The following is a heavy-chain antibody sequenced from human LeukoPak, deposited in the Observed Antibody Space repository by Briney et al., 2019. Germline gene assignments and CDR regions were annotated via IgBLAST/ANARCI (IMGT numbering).Heavy chain of an antibody. CDR3: ARYYYDSSGYSIGPEYYFDY. V-gene: IGHV4-31*03. J-gene: IGHJ4*02. D-gene: IGHD3-22*01. CDR2: IYYSGST. CDR1: GGSISSGGYY. Sequence: PSETLSLTCTVSGGSISSGGYYWSWLRQHPGKGLEWIVYIYYSGSTYYNPSLKSRVTISVDTSKNQFSLKLSSVTAADTAVYYCARYYYDSSGYSIGPEYYFDYWGQGTLVTVSS.